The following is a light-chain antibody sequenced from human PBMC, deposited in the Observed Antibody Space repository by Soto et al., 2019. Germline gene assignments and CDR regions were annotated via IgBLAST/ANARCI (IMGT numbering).Light chain of an antibody. Sequence: NFMLTQPHSVSESPGKTVTISCTRSSGSIASNYVQWYQQRPGSAPTPVIYEDSQRPSGVPDRFSGSIDSSSNSASLTISRLQTEDEADYYCSSHTSSASVVFGGGTKVTVL. V-gene: IGLV6-57*04. CDR1: SGSIASNY. J-gene: IGLJ2*01. CDR3: SSHTSSASVV. CDR2: EDS.